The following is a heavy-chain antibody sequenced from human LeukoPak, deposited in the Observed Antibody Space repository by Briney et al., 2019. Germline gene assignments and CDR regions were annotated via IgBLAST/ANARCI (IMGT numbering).Heavy chain of an antibody. J-gene: IGHJ4*02. CDR1: GFTVSSNY. CDR3: ARGAYWWELGDLDY. D-gene: IGHD2-15*01. V-gene: IGHV3-66*01. Sequence: PGGSLRLSCAASGFTVSSNYMSWVRQAPGKGLEWVSVIYSGGSIYYADSVKGRFTISRDNAKNSLYLQMNSLRAEDTAVYYCARGAYWWELGDLDYWGQGTLVTVSS. CDR2: IYSGGSI.